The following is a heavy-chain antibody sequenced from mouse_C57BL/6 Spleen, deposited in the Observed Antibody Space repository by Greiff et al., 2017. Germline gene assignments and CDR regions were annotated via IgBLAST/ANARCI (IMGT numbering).Heavy chain of an antibody. CDR1: GYTFTDYE. V-gene: IGHV1-15*01. J-gene: IGHJ1*03. CDR3: TAAYYSKKFDWYFDV. CDR2: IDPEPGGT. D-gene: IGHD2-5*01. Sequence: QVQLQQSGAELVRPGASVTLSCKASGYTFTDYEMHWVKQTPVHGLEWIGAIDPEPGGTAYNQKFKGKAILTADKSSSPAYMELRSLTSEDSAVYYCTAAYYSKKFDWYFDVWGTGTTVTVSS.